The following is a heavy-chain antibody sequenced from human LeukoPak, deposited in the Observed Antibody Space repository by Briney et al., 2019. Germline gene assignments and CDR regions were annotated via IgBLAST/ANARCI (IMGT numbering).Heavy chain of an antibody. CDR3: AKDWGGGWSFDY. CDR2: VRGGGVTT. Sequence: GGSLRLSCAASGYTFHDYAMHWVRQAPGKGLEWVALVRGGGVTTYADSVRGRFTISRDNAKNSLYLRMNSLRTEDTALYYCAKDWGGGWSFDYWGLGTLVTVSS. CDR1: GYTFHDYA. D-gene: IGHD6-19*01. J-gene: IGHJ4*02. V-gene: IGHV3-43*02.